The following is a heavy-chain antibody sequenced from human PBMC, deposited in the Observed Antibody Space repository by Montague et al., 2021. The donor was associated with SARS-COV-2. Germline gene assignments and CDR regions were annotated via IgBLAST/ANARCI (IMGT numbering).Heavy chain of an antibody. J-gene: IGHJ4*02. CDR3: ARTSASSDY. V-gene: IGHV6-1*01. D-gene: IGHD1-26*01. Sequence: SEWKNDYAVSVKSRITINPDTSKNQISLQLNSVTPEDTAVYYCARTSASSDYWGQGTLVTVSS. CDR2: SEWKN.